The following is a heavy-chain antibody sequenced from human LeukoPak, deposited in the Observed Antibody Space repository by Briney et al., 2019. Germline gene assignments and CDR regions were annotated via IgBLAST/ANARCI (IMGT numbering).Heavy chain of an antibody. D-gene: IGHD1-26*01. J-gene: IGHJ3*01. CDR1: GLNVSDNY. V-gene: IGHV3-66*02. CDR2: MYSGGGT. CDR3: ARGVGAYDAFDV. Sequence: GGSLRLSCVASGLNVSDNYMNWVRQAPGKGLEWVSVMYSGGGTHYTDSVQGRFTLFRDTSKSSMYLQMNTLRTEDTAVYYCARGVGAYDAFDVWGQGTMVTDSS.